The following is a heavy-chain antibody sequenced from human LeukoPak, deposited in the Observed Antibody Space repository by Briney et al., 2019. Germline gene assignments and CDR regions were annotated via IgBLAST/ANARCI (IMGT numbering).Heavy chain of an antibody. D-gene: IGHD3-10*01. CDR3: AKDGGAVYYGSGSFLQYYFDY. CDR2: IPYDGSNK. V-gene: IGHV3-30*02. J-gene: IGHJ4*02. CDR1: EFTFSRYG. Sequence: RGSLRLSCAASEFTFSRYGMHWVRLAPGRGLEWVAFIPYDGSNKYYADSVKGRFTISRDNSKNTLYLQMNSLRAEDTAVFYCAKDGGAVYYGSGSFLQYYFDYWGQGTLVTVSS.